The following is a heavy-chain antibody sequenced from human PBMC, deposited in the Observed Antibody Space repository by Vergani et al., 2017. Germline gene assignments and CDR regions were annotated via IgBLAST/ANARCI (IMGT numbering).Heavy chain of an antibody. V-gene: IGHV3-72*01. CDR1: GFIFSNHY. CDR2: IRNKALSYTT. CDR3: ARPNGASSWIDS. J-gene: IGHJ5*01. D-gene: IGHD2-2*01. Sequence: EVHLVESGGGLVQPGGSLRLSCEASGFIFSNHYMDWVRQAPGKGLEWVGRIRNKALSYTTEYAASEKDRFTISREDSTSTLYLQMNSLKTEDTAVYYCARPNGASSWIDSWGQGALVTVSS.